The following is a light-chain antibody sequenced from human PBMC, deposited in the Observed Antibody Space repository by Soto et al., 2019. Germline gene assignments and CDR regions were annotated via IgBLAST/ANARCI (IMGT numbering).Light chain of an antibody. CDR1: QSVSSN. V-gene: IGKV3-15*01. Sequence: EIVMTQSPGTLSVSPGESATLSCRASQSVSSNLAWYQQKPGQAPRLLIYGASTRATGLPARFSGSGSGTDFTLTISSLQYEDFAVYYCQHYNYWPPPTFGQGTKVVIK. CDR2: GAS. CDR3: QHYNYWPPPT. J-gene: IGKJ1*01.